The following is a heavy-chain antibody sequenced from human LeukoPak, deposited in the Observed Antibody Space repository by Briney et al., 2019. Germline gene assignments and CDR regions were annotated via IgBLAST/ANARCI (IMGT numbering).Heavy chain of an antibody. CDR1: GYTFTGYY. Sequence: ASVKVSCKASGYTFTGYYMHWVRQAPGQGLEWMGWINPNSGGTNYAQKFQGRVTMTRDTSISTAYMELSRLRSDDTAVYYCARDEEMATITLYYWGQGTLVTVSS. V-gene: IGHV1-2*02. J-gene: IGHJ4*02. D-gene: IGHD5-24*01. CDR2: INPNSGGT. CDR3: ARDEEMATITLYY.